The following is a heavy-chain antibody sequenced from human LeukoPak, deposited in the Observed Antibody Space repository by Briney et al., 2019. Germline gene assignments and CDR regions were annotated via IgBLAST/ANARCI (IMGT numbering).Heavy chain of an antibody. Sequence: GGSLRLSCAASGFTFSSYGMHWVRQAPAKGLEWVAVIWYDGSNKYYADSVKDRFTIYRDNSKNTLYLQMNSLRAEDTAVYYCAKDRGLGLVYWGQGTLVTVSS. CDR3: AKDRGLGLVY. CDR1: GFTFSSYG. V-gene: IGHV3-33*06. J-gene: IGHJ4*02. CDR2: IWYDGSNK. D-gene: IGHD3-10*01.